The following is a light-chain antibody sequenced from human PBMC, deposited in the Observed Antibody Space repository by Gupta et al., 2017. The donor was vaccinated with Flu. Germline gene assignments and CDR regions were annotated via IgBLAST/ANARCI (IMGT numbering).Light chain of an antibody. CDR3: QQEDSTPRT. V-gene: IGKV4-1*01. J-gene: IGKJ1*01. Sequence: DIVMTQSPDSLAVSLGERATINCKSSQSVLYSSNNKNYLAWYQQKPGQPPKLLIYWASTREYGVPDRFSGSGSGTDFTLTISSRQAEDVAVYYCQQEDSTPRTFGQGTKVEIK. CDR2: WAS. CDR1: QSVLYSSNNKNY.